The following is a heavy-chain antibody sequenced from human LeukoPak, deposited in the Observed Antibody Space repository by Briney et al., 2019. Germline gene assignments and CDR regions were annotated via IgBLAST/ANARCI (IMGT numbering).Heavy chain of an antibody. V-gene: IGHV3-74*01. CDR1: GFTFSSYW. J-gene: IGHJ6*04. CDR2: INSDGSNT. CDR3: ARGYGADV. Sequence: GGSLRLSCAASGFTFSSYWMHWVRQAPGKGLVWVSRINSDGSNTTYADSVKGRFTVSRDNAMNTLYLQMHSLRAEDTALYFCARGYGADVWGKGTMVTVSS.